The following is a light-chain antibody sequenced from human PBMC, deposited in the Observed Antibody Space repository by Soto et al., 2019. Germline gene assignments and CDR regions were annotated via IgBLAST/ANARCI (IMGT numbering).Light chain of an antibody. CDR1: SSDIGGYNY. CDR3: SSYTTSGTPV. J-gene: IGLJ3*02. CDR2: EVT. Sequence: QSALPQPASVSGSPGQSITISCTGTSSDIGGYNYVSWYQRHPGKVPKLIIYEVTSRPSGGSHRFSGSKSGNTASLTISGLQAEDEGDYFCSSYTTSGTPVFGGGTKVTVL. V-gene: IGLV2-14*01.